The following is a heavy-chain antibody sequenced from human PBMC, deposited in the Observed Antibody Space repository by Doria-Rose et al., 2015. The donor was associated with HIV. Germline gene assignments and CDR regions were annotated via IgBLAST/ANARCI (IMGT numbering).Heavy chain of an antibody. CDR3: ARIRSSRWYHKYYFDF. D-gene: IGHD6-13*01. CDR1: GVSLSSPGMG. CDR2: IFSEDER. J-gene: IGHJ4*02. V-gene: IGHV2-26*01. Sequence: QITLKESGPVLVKPTETLTLTCTVSGVSLSSPGMGVSWIRQPPGKALEWLANIFSEDERSYKTSRKSRLAISRGTSKSQVVLTVTDMDPVDTATYYCARIRSSRWYHKYYFDFWGQGTLVIVSA.